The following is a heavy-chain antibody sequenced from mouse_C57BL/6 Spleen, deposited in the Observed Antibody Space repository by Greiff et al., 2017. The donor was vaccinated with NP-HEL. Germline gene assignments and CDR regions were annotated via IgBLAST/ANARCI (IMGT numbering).Heavy chain of an antibody. CDR2: IYPGDGDT. D-gene: IGHD2-4*01. CDR3: ARDYDYERVDY. J-gene: IGHJ2*01. V-gene: IGHV1-82*01. CDR1: GYAFSSSW. Sequence: VQLQQSGPELVKPGASVKISCKASGYAFSSSWMNWVKQRPGKGLEWIGRIYPGDGDTNYNGKFKGKATLTADKSSSTAYMQLSSLTSEDSAVYFCARDYDYERVDYWGQGTTLTVSS.